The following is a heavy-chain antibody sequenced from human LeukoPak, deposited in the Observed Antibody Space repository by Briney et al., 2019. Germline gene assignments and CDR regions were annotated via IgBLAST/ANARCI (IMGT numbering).Heavy chain of an antibody. CDR1: GLAFSNFA. CDR2: VSYEGTIK. CDR3: ARESFGLDY. D-gene: IGHD3-16*01. Sequence: GGSLRLSCAASGLAFSNFAMHWVRQAPGKGLEWVAVVSYEGTIKYYSDSVKGRFTIYRDNLILYLQMNRLRTEDTAVYFCARESFGLDYWGQGILVTVSS. V-gene: IGHV3-30*03. J-gene: IGHJ4*02.